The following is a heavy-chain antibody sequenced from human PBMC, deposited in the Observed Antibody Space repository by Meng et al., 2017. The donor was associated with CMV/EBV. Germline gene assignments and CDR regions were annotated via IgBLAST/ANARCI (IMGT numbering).Heavy chain of an antibody. CDR3: ARPPDTRRDYYDFWSGYYFAY. CDR2: IIPILGIA. V-gene: IGHV1-69*10. Sequence: SVKVSCKASGGTFSSYAISWVRQAPGQGLEWMGGIIPILGIANYAQKFQCRVTITADKSTSTAYMELSSLRSEDTAVYYCARPPDTRRDYYDFWSGYYFAYWGQGTLVTVSS. CDR1: GGTFSSYA. D-gene: IGHD3-3*01. J-gene: IGHJ4*02.